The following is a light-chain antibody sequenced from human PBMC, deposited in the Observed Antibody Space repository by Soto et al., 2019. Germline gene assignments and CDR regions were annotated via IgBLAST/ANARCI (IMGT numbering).Light chain of an antibody. CDR2: AAS. Sequence: IQLTQYPSPVSASVGSRVTMTCRASQSINSYLNWYHQKTGKAPKLLIYAASSLQSGVPSRFSGSGSGTDFTLTISSLQPEDFATYYCQQSYSTPLTFGGGTKVYIK. CDR3: QQSYSTPLT. V-gene: IGKV1-39*01. J-gene: IGKJ4*01. CDR1: QSINSY.